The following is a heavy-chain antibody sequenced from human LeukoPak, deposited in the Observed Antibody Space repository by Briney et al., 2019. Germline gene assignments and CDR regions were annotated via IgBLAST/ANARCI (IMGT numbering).Heavy chain of an antibody. CDR3: AREPFDWSPFDY. CDR2: TYYRSKCYN. V-gene: IGHV6-1*01. D-gene: IGHD3-9*01. Sequence: QTLSLTCAISGDSVSSNIAAWNWTRHPPSRGLGWLGRTYYRSKCYNDYAVSVKSRITINPDTSKNQFSLQLNSVTPEDTAVYYCAREPFDWSPFDYWGQGTLVTVSS. CDR1: GDSVSSNIAA. J-gene: IGHJ4*02.